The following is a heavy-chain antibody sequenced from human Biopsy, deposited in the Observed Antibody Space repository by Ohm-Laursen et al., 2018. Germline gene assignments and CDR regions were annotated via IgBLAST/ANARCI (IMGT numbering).Heavy chain of an antibody. Sequence: GTLSLTCTVSGGSISSDYWSWLRQTPGKGLEWIGYIYYSGSTNYNPSLKSRVTISVDTSKNQFSLGLNSVTAADTAVYYCARATNSTGWPYYYFYGMDVWGQGTTVTVSS. CDR1: GGSISSDY. CDR2: IYYSGST. V-gene: IGHV4-59*01. J-gene: IGHJ6*02. D-gene: IGHD2/OR15-2a*01. CDR3: ARATNSTGWPYYYFYGMDV.